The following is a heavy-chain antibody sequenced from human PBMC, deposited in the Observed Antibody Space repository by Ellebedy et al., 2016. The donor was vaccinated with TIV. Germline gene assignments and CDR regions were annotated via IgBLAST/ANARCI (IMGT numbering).Heavy chain of an antibody. CDR1: GYTFTSYG. CDR2: ISAYNGNT. Sequence: ASVKVSCXASGYTFTSYGISWVRQAPGQGLEWMGWISAYNGNTNYAQKLQGRVTMTTDTSTSTAYMELRSLRSDDTAVYYCARNYYDSSGYYFAYFPDYWGQGTLVTVSS. CDR3: ARNYYDSSGYYFAYFPDY. J-gene: IGHJ4*02. V-gene: IGHV1-18*01. D-gene: IGHD3-22*01.